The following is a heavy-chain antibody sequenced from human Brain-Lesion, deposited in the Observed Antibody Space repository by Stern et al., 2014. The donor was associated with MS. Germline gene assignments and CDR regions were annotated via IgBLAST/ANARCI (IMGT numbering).Heavy chain of an antibody. D-gene: IGHD5-18*01. CDR3: ASGYRIFDY. J-gene: IGHJ4*02. V-gene: IGHV4-61*02. CDR1: GGSISSGSDY. Sequence: QVQLQESGPGLVKPSQTLSLTCTVSGGSISSGSDYWRWIRQPVGKGLEWIGRIHPTGSAFSTPSLQSPVTISTDTSMNQFSLELNSATAADTAIYYCASGYRIFDYWGQGILVTVSS. CDR2: IHPTGSA.